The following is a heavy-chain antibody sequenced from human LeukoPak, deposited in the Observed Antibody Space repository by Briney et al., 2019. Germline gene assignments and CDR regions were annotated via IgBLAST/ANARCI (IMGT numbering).Heavy chain of an antibody. J-gene: IGHJ4*02. CDR2: IYYGGST. D-gene: IGHD3-10*01. CDR1: GASISGGGYY. V-gene: IGHV4-31*03. Sequence: PSRTLSLSCTVSGASISGGGYYWSWIRQHPGKGLEWIGYIYYGGSTYYNPSLKSRITISVDTSKNQFSLELSSVTAADTAVYYSARADGGVRGYYFDYWGQGIIVTVSS. CDR3: ARADGGVRGYYFDY.